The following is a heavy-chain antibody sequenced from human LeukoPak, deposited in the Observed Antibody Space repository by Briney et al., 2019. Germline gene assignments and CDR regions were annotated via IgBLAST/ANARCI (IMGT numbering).Heavy chain of an antibody. Sequence: GASVKVSCKASGYTFTSYGISWVRQAPGQGLEWMGWISAYNGNTNYAQKLQGRVTMTRDMSTSTVYMELSSLRSEDTAVYYCARTGYGDSSGVGDAFDIWGQGTMVTVSS. CDR3: ARTGYGDSSGVGDAFDI. J-gene: IGHJ3*02. CDR1: GYTFTSYG. CDR2: ISAYNGNT. V-gene: IGHV1-18*01. D-gene: IGHD4-17*01.